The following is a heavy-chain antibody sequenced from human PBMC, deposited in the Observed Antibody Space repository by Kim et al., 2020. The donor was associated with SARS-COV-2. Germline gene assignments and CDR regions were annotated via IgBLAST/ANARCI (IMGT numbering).Heavy chain of an antibody. D-gene: IGHD2-21*02. CDR2: NT. Sequence: NTGSAQKFQGRVTMSPDTSITTAYMELSSLTSEDTAVYYCARGVTAGVDIWGQGTMVTVAS. J-gene: IGHJ3*02. V-gene: IGHV1-8*01. CDR3: ARGVTAGVDI.